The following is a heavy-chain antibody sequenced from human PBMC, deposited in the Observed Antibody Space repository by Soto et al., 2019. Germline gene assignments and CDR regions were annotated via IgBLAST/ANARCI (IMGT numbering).Heavy chain of an antibody. CDR1: GGSVSSGSYY. CDR3: ARDQRPEVHYDFWSGYLRGMDV. Sequence: SETLSLTCTVSGGSVSSGSYYWSWIRQPPGKGLEWIGYIYYSGSTNYNPSLKSRVTISVDTSKNQFSLKLSSVTAADTAVYYCARDQRPEVHYDFWSGYLRGMDVWGQGTTVTVSS. J-gene: IGHJ6*02. CDR2: IYYSGST. D-gene: IGHD3-3*01. V-gene: IGHV4-61*01.